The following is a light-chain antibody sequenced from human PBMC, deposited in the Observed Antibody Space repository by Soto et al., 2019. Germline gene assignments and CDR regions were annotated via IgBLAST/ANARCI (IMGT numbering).Light chain of an antibody. CDR2: GAS. CDR3: QHYNDWPPWT. J-gene: IGKJ1*01. Sequence: EIVMTQSPATLSVSPGERATLSCRASQSVSSNLAWYQQKPGQAPRLLIYGASTRATGIPARFSGSVSGTEFTLTVSSLQSEDYAVYYCQHYNDWPPWTFGQGTKVDIK. V-gene: IGKV3-15*01. CDR1: QSVSSN.